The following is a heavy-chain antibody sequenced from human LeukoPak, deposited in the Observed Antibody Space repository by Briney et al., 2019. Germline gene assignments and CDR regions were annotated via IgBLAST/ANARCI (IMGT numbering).Heavy chain of an antibody. V-gene: IGHV1-8*01. J-gene: IGHJ3*02. CDR1: GYTFTSYD. Sequence: ASVKVSCNASGYTFTSYDINWVRQATGQGLEWMGWMNPNSGNTVYAQKMQGRATITRNTSISTAYMELSSLRSEDTAVYYCARSCSGGSCYSEIEAFDIWGQGTMVTVSS. CDR2: MNPNSGNT. D-gene: IGHD2-15*01. CDR3: ARSCSGGSCYSEIEAFDI.